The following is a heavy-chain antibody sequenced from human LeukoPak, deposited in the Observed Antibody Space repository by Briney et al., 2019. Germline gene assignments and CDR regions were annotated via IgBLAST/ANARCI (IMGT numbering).Heavy chain of an antibody. V-gene: IGHV1-46*01. CDR3: ARVYNSGWPLDY. Sequence: ASVEVSCKASGYTFTSYYMHWVRQAPGQGLEWVGVINPSGGSTSYAQKFQGRVTMTSDTSTSTVYLELSSLRFEDTAVYYCARVYNSGWPLDYWGQGTLVTVSS. D-gene: IGHD6-19*01. J-gene: IGHJ4*02. CDR2: INPSGGST. CDR1: GYTFTSYY.